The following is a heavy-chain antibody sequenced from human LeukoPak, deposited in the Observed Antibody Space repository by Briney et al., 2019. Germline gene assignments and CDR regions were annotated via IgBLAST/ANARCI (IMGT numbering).Heavy chain of an antibody. CDR3: ARVAPQNWKGHYYYYIDV. D-gene: IGHD1-1*01. CDR2: IYYSGST. CDR1: GGSISSYY. Sequence: PSETLSLTCTVSGGSISSYYWSWIRQPPGKGLEWIGYIYYSGSTDYNPSLKSRVTISVDTSKNQFSLKLSSVTTADTAVYYCARVAPQNWKGHYYYYIDVWGKGTTVTVSS. V-gene: IGHV4-59*01. J-gene: IGHJ6*03.